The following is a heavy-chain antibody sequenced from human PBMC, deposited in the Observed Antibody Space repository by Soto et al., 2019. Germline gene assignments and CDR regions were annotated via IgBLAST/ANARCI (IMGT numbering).Heavy chain of an antibody. CDR3: AKLVIQLWNWFDP. CDR1: GFTFSSYA. Sequence: GGSLRLSCAASGFTFSSYARSWVRQAPGKGLEWVSAISDRGGSTYYAKSVKGRFTIYRDNSKNTLYLQMNSLRAEDTAVYYCAKLVIQLWNWFDPWGQGTLVTVSS. CDR2: ISDRGGST. D-gene: IGHD5-18*01. J-gene: IGHJ5*02. V-gene: IGHV3-23*01.